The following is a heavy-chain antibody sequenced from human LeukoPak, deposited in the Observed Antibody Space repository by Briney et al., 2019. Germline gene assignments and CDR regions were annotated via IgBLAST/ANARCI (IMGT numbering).Heavy chain of an antibody. CDR3: ARDYDGYNAFDI. D-gene: IGHD5-24*01. V-gene: IGHV1-69*01. Sequence: GSSVKVSCKASGGTFGSSGINWVRQAPGQGLEWMGGIIPIFGTTNYAQEFQGRVTITADESTSTAYMELNSLRSDDTAVYYCARDYDGYNAFDIWGQGTVVTVSS. CDR1: GGTFGSSG. CDR2: IIPIFGTT. J-gene: IGHJ3*02.